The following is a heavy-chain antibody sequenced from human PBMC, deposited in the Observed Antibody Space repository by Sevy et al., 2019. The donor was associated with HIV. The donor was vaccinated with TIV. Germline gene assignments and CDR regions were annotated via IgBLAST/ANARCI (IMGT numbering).Heavy chain of an antibody. D-gene: IGHD3-3*01. V-gene: IGHV1-2*02. CDR2: INPNSGDT. CDR3: ARDRMIFGGQGGMDV. J-gene: IGHJ6*02. CDR1: GYSFTAYY. Sequence: ASVKVSCKASGYSFTAYYMHWVRQAPGHGLEWMGWINPNSGDTEYAQTFQGRVTMTTDTSINTAYMELSRLRSDETAVFYCARDRMIFGGQGGMDVWGQGTTVTVSS.